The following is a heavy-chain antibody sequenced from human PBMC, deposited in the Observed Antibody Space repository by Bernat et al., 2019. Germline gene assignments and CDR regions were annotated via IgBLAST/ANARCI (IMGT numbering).Heavy chain of an antibody. CDR1: GYTFTSYA. CDR2: INAGNGNT. V-gene: IGHV1-3*05. CDR3: ASVRACLSGVCPYRGLFDY. J-gene: IGHJ4*02. Sequence: QVQLVQSGAEEKKPGASVKVSCKASGYTFTSYAMHWVRQAPGQRLEWMGWINAGNGNTKYSQKFQGRVTITRDTSASTAYMELSSLRSEDTAVYYCASVRACLSGVCPYRGLFDYWGQGTLVTVSS. D-gene: IGHD2-8*02.